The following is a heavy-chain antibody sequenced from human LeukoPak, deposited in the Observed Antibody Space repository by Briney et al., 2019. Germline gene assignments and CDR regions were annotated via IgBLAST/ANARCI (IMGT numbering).Heavy chain of an antibody. V-gene: IGHV4-39*01. J-gene: IGHJ4*02. D-gene: IGHD3-22*01. CDR2: FYYTGST. CDR1: GGSISSSTFY. CDR3: ASSPYYYDSNNFGLDY. Sequence: SETLSLTCTVSGGSISSSTFYWGWIRQPPGKGLEWIGNFYYTGSTYYNPSLRSRVTISVDTPKNQFSLKLSSVTAADTAVYYCASSPYYYDSNNFGLDYWGQGTLVTVSS.